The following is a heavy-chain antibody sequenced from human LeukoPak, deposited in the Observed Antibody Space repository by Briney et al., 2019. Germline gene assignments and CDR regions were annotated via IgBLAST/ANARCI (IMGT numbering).Heavy chain of an antibody. V-gene: IGHV3-72*01. D-gene: IGHD4-17*01. CDR1: GFTFSDHY. Sequence: GGALRLSCAASGFTFSDHYMVWVRQAAGKGLEWVGRTRNKMNSYTTEYTAYVKGRFTISSDDSKNSLNLQMNSLKTEDTAVYYCVRIGYGDYYIDYWGQGTLVTVSS. J-gene: IGHJ4*02. CDR3: VRIGYGDYYIDY. CDR2: TRNKMNSYTT.